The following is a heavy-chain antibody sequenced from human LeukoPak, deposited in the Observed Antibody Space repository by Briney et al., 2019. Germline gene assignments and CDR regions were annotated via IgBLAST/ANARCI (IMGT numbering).Heavy chain of an antibody. J-gene: IGHJ4*02. Sequence: ASVKVSCKASGYSFTTYGISWMRQAPGQGLEWMGWISAHNGNTNYAEKLQDRVTMTTDTSTSTAYMELRSLKSDDTAVYYCAKPGAYRALSGWLDYWGQGTLVTVSS. CDR1: GYSFTTYG. CDR3: AKPGAYRALSGWLDY. CDR2: ISAHNGNT. D-gene: IGHD6-19*01. V-gene: IGHV1-18*04.